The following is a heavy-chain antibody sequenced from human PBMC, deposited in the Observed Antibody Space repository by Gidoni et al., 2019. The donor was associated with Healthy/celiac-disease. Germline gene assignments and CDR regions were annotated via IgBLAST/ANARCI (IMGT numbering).Heavy chain of an antibody. V-gene: IGHV4-61*02. J-gene: IGHJ4*02. CDR1: GGSISSGSSY. CDR3: AREGGRRYYGGNPPLDY. Sequence: QVQLQESGPGLVKPSQTLSLPSTVSGGSISSGSSYWSWIRQPAGKGLEWIGRIYTSGSTNYNPSLKSRVTISVDTSKNQFSLKLGSVTAADTAVYYCAREGGRRYYGGNPPLDYWGQGTLVTVSS. D-gene: IGHD4-17*01. CDR2: IYTSGST.